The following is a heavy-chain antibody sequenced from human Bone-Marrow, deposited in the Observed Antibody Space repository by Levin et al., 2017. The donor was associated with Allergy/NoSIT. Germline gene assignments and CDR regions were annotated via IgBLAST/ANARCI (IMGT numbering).Heavy chain of an antibody. V-gene: IGHV4-30-4*01. J-gene: IGHJ4*02. CDR1: GGSISSGDYY. Sequence: SCTVSGGSISSGDYYWSWIRQRPGKALEWIGYIFYTGTTQSNPSLTSRVTISVDTSKNQFSLQLTSVTAADTAVYYCARDSENSKWSYFDYWGLGTLVTVSS. CDR3: ARDSENSKWSYFDY. D-gene: IGHD2-15*01. CDR2: IFYTGTT.